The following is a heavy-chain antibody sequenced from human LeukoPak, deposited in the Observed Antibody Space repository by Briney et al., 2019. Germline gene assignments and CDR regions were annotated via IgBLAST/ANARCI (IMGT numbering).Heavy chain of an antibody. V-gene: IGHV3-11*01. Sequence: GGSLRLSCAASGFTFSDYNMRWIRQAPGKGLEWVSSISRSGSTKYYADSVKGRFTISRDNAKNSLFLQMNSLRAEDTAVYYCARDSMIAGFDYWGQGTLVTVSS. D-gene: IGHD3-22*01. CDR2: ISRSGSTK. CDR3: ARDSMIAGFDY. CDR1: GFTFSDYN. J-gene: IGHJ4*02.